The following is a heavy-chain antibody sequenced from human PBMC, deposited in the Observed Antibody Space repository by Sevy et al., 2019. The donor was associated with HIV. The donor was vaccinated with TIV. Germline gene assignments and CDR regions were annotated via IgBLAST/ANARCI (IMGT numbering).Heavy chain of an antibody. CDR2: ISWNSAGI. Sequence: GGSLRRSCAASGFTFDDYAMHWVRQPPGKGLEWVSGISWNSAGIVYADSVKGRFTISRDNAKKSLYLQMNSLRPEDTGFYFCAKGNTQTLFGSSGYRLPLGFDYWGQGALVTVSS. V-gene: IGHV3-9*01. CDR3: AKGNTQTLFGSSGYRLPLGFDY. D-gene: IGHD3-22*01. CDR1: GFTFDDYA. J-gene: IGHJ4*02.